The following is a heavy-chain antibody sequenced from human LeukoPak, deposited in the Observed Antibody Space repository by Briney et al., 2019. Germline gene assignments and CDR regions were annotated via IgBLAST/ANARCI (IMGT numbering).Heavy chain of an antibody. Sequence: GGSLRLSCAASGFIFSNYAMSWVRQAPGKGLEWVANIKQDGSEKYYVDSVKGRFTISRDNAKNSLYLQMNSLRAEDTAVYYCARQIFGVTFDYWGQGTPVTVSS. V-gene: IGHV3-7*01. D-gene: IGHD3-3*01. CDR3: ARQIFGVTFDY. J-gene: IGHJ4*02. CDR1: GFIFSNYA. CDR2: IKQDGSEK.